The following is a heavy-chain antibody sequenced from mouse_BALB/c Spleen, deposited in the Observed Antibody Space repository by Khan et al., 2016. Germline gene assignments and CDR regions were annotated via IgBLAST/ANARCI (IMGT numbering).Heavy chain of an antibody. J-gene: IGHJ3*01. D-gene: IGHD1-1*01. Sequence: VQLQQPGPELVKPGASVKVSCKASGYSFIDYTMSWVKQSHGKSLEWIGYIDPYNGGTNYNQKFKDKATLPVDNSSSTAFMHLNSLTSEDSSVYYWAIDYYGSSYVSLFAYWGQGTLVTVSA. CDR2: IDPYNGGT. CDR1: GYSFIDYT. CDR3: AIDYYGSSYVSLFAY. V-gene: IGHV1S135*01.